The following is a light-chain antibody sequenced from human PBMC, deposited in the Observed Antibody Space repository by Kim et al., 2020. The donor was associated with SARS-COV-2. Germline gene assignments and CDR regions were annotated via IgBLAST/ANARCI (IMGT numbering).Light chain of an antibody. CDR3: QLYGASPYS. CDR1: QVVSNNY. V-gene: IGKV3-20*01. J-gene: IGKJ2*03. Sequence: EIVLTQSPGTLSLSPGERATLSCRASQVVSNNYLAWYQQKPGQAPSLLIYGASKRTTDFPDRFSGSGSGTDFTLTIDRLEPEDFAVYFCQLYGASPYSFRRGPKLEI. CDR2: GAS.